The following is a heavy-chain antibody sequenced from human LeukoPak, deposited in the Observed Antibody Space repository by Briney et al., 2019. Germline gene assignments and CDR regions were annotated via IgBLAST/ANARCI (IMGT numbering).Heavy chain of an antibody. CDR2: ISSAGST. V-gene: IGHV3-23*01. D-gene: IGHD7-27*01. Sequence: PGGSLRLSCAASGFIFSSYAMNWVRQAPGKGLEWVSAISSAGSTSYADSVKGRLTISRDNSKNTLYLQMNNLTAEDTAIYYCAKDWGFWGQGTLVTVSS. CDR1: GFIFSSYA. CDR3: AKDWGF. J-gene: IGHJ4*02.